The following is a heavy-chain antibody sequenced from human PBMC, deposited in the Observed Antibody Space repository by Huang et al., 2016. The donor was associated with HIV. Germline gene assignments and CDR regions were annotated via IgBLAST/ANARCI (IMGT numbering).Heavy chain of an antibody. J-gene: IGHJ4*02. CDR2: IKQEGSEK. CDR3: ARDRLLNYYDSSGYFYYFDY. V-gene: IGHV3-7*01. CDR1: GFTFSSYW. D-gene: IGHD3-22*01. Sequence: EVQLVESGGGLVQPGGSLRLSCAASGFTFSSYWMSWVRQALGKGLGWVANIKQEGSEKYYVDSGKGRFTISRDNAKNSLYLQMNSLRAEDTAVYYCARDRLLNYYDSSGYFYYFDYWGQGTLVTVSS.